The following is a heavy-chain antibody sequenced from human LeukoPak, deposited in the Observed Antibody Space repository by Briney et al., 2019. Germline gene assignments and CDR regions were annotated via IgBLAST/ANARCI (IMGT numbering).Heavy chain of an antibody. CDR2: ISGSGGST. D-gene: IGHD3-22*01. CDR1: GFTFSSYA. J-gene: IGHJ4*02. Sequence: PGGSLRLSCAASGFTFSSYAMSWVRQAPGKGLEWVSAISGSGGSTYYADSVKGRFTISRDNSKNTLYLQMNSLRAEDTAVYYCAKAEVSPPSSALSKAGRYYFDYWGQGTLVTVSS. V-gene: IGHV3-23*01. CDR3: AKAEVSPPSSALSKAGRYYFDY.